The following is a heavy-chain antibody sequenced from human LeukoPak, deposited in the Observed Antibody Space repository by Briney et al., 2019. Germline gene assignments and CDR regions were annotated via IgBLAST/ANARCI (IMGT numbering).Heavy chain of an antibody. J-gene: IGHJ4*02. D-gene: IGHD3-22*01. Sequence: ASVKVSCKASGGTFSSYAISWVRQAPGQGLEWMGIINPSGGRTSYAQRFQGRVAMTRDTSTTTVYMEVNSLTSEDTAVYYCARAYYYDSSGFDYWGQGTLVSVS. CDR1: GGTFSSYA. V-gene: IGHV1-46*01. CDR2: INPSGGRT. CDR3: ARAYYYDSSGFDY.